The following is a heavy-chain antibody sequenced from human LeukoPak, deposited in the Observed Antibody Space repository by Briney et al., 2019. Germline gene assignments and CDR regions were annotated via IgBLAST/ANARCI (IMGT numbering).Heavy chain of an antibody. CDR2: IYYSGST. V-gene: IGHV4-59*08. Sequence: SETLSRTCTVSGGSISSYYWSWIRQPPGKGLEWIGYIYYSGSTNYNPSLKSRVTISVDTSKNQFSLKLSSVTAADTAVYYCARHADSWYFDLWGRGTLVTVSS. J-gene: IGHJ2*01. CDR3: ARHADSWYFDL. CDR1: GGSISSYY.